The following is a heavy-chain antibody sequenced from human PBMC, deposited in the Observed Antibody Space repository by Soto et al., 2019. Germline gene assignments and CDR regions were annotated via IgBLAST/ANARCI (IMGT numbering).Heavy chain of an antibody. CDR1: GFTFSSYA. Sequence: QVQLVESGGGVVQPGRSLRLSCAASGFTFSSYAMHGVRQAPGKGLEWVAGLSYDGSNKYYADSGKGRFTISRDNSKNKLYLQMNRLRAEDTAVYYCARDQGRITMIVVVTSLDYWGQGTLVTVSS. V-gene: IGHV3-30-3*01. CDR3: ARDQGRITMIVVVTSLDY. J-gene: IGHJ4*02. D-gene: IGHD3-22*01. CDR2: LSYDGSNK.